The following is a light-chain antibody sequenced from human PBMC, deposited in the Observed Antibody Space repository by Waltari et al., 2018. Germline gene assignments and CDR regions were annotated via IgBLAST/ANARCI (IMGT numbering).Light chain of an antibody. V-gene: IGKV1-39*01. CDR2: EAS. CDR1: PSVTGY. J-gene: IGKJ5*01. Sequence: DIQMTQFPSSLSASVGDRVTISRRASPSVTGYLNRYQQKPGKAPKLLIYEASRLHSGVPSRFSGSQSGTDFTLTISVLQPEDFETYYCQQSDTNPIAFGQGTRLEIK. CDR3: QQSDTNPIA.